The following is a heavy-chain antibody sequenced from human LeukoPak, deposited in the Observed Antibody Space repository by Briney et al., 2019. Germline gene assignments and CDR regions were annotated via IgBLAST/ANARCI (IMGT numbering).Heavy chain of an antibody. CDR1: GFTFSSYS. CDR3: ARVGGRYLDWLLFDY. J-gene: IGHJ4*02. CDR2: ISSSSSYI. V-gene: IGHV3-21*01. Sequence: GGSLRLSCAASGFTFSSYSMNWVRQAPGKGLEWVSSISSSSSYIYYADSVKGRFTISRDNAKNSLYLQMNSLRAEDTAVYYCARVGGRYLDWLLFDYWGQGTLVTVSS. D-gene: IGHD3-9*01.